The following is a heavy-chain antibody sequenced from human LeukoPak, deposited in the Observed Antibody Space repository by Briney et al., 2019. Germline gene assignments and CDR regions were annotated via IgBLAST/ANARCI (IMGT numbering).Heavy chain of an antibody. CDR1: GFTFSSYA. V-gene: IGHV3-23*01. CDR2: ISGSGGST. D-gene: IGHD3-16*02. CDR3: AKDLDYVWGSYSSPSDY. J-gene: IGHJ4*02. Sequence: GGSLRLSCAASGFTFSSYAMSWVRQAPGKGLEWVSAISGSGGSTYYADSVKGRFTISRDNSKNTLYLQMNSLRAEDTAVYYCAKDLDYVWGSYSSPSDYWGQGTLVNVSS.